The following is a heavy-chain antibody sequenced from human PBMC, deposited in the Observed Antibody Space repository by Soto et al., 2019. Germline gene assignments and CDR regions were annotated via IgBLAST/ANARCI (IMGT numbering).Heavy chain of an antibody. D-gene: IGHD2-21*01. CDR2: INSDGTIS. Sequence: GGSLRLSCAASGFTFSSYALSWVRQAPGRGLEWVSGINSDGTISSYADSVKGRFTISRDNARNTLSLQMNSLRADDTAVYYCARLSGDHSAFFSYGMDAWGQGTTVTVSS. CDR3: ARLSGDHSAFFSYGMDA. J-gene: IGHJ6*02. CDR1: GFTFSSYA. V-gene: IGHV3-74*01.